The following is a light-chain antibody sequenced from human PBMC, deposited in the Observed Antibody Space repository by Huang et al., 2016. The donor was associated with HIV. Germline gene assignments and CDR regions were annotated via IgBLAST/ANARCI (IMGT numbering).Light chain of an antibody. CDR3: QQYNNWPPYT. J-gene: IGKJ2*01. CDR2: GAS. Sequence: EIVMTQSPATLSVSLGERATLSCRASQSVSSNLAWYQLKFGQAPRLLIYGASTSATGIPARFSGSGSGTDFTLTISSLQSEDFAVYYCQQYNNWPPYTFGQGTKLEI. V-gene: IGKV3-15*01. CDR1: QSVSSN.